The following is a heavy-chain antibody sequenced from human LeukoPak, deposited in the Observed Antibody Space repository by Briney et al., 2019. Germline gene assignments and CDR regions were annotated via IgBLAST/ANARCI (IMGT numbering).Heavy chain of an antibody. Sequence: ASVKVSCKASGYTFTSYYMHWVRQAPGQGLEWMGIINPSGGGTSYAQKFQGRVTMTRDTSTSTVYMELNSLRAEDTAVYYCAKRIYDSSGSFDYWGQGTLVTVSS. CDR3: AKRIYDSSGSFDY. CDR2: INPSGGGT. J-gene: IGHJ4*02. D-gene: IGHD3-22*01. CDR1: GYTFTSYY. V-gene: IGHV1-46*01.